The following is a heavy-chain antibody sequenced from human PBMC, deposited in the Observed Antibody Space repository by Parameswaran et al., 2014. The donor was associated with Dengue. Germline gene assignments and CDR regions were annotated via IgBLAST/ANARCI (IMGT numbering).Heavy chain of an antibody. J-gene: IGHJ6*02. V-gene: IGHV5-51*01. Sequence: VRQMPGKGLEWMGIIYPGDSDTRYSPSFQGQVTISADKSISTAYLQWSSLKASDTAMYYCARVVGAMGMSYYYGMDVWGQGTTVTVSS. CDR2: IYPGDSDT. CDR3: ARVVGAMGMSYYYGMDV. D-gene: IGHD1-26*01.